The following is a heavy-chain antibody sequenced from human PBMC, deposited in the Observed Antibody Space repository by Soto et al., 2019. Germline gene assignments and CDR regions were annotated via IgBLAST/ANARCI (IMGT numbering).Heavy chain of an antibody. V-gene: IGHV3-23*01. CDR3: AKAPGVVPTSYSFAP. Sequence: EVQLLESGGGLVQPGGSLRLSCAASGFTFSSYAMSWVRQAPGKGLEWVSAISGSGGSTYYADSVKGRFTISGDNSKNTLYLKMKSRRAEDPAVYYWAKAPGVVPTSYSFAPWGQGPLVTVSS. CDR2: ISGSGGST. J-gene: IGHJ5*02. CDR1: GFTFSSYA. D-gene: IGHD2-15*01.